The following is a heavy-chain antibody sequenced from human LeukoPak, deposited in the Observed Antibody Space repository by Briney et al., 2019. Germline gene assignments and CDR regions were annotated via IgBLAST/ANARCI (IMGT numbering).Heavy chain of an antibody. J-gene: IGHJ4*02. D-gene: IGHD3-10*01. Sequence: GGSLRLSCAASGFTLSNYWMSWVRQAPGKGLEWVANIDQDGTTRSYVDSVKGRFTISRDNAKNSLHLQMNSLKAEDTGVYYCARTLPYYYGSGSSYYFDYWGQGTLVTVSS. CDR2: IDQDGTTR. V-gene: IGHV3-7*03. CDR3: ARTLPYYYGSGSSYYFDY. CDR1: GFTLSNYW.